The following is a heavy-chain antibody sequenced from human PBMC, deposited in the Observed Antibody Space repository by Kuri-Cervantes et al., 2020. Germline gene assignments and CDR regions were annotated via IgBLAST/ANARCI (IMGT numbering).Heavy chain of an antibody. CDR2: IYTSGST. V-gene: IGHV4-61*02. Sequence: SETLSLTCTVSGGSISSGSYYWSWIRQPAGKGLEWIGRIYTSGSTNYNPSLKSRVTMSIDTSKSQFSLKLNSVTTTDTAVYYCASKDRRNYYFDRWGQGTLVTVSS. CDR3: ASKDRRNYYFDR. CDR1: GGSISSGSYY. J-gene: IGHJ4*02. D-gene: IGHD2-15*01.